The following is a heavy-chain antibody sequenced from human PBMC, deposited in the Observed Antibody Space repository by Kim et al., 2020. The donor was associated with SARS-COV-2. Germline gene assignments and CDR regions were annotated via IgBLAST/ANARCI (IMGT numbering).Heavy chain of an antibody. V-gene: IGHV3-7*01. CDR3: AKIAATVDEEY. CDR1: EFSFGNYW. CDR2: IKQDGSEE. Sequence: GGSLRLSCEDLEFSFGNYWMGWVRQAPGKGLEWVANIKQDGSEEHYVDSVKGRFIIARGNAKNSLFLLMNSLRGEDTAVYYCAKIAATVDEEYWGQGTPVAVSS. D-gene: IGHD4-17*01. J-gene: IGHJ4*02.